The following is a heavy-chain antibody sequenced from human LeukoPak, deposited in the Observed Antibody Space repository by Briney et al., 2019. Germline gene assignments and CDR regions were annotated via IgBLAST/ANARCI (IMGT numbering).Heavy chain of an antibody. Sequence: SVKVSCKASGYTFTSYDINWVRQATGQGLEWMGGINPIFGTTNYAQKFQGRVTITTGESTSTAYMELSSLRSEDTAVYYCARGGGGSYSDYFDYWGQGTLDQQGSYSDYFDYWGQGTLVTVSS. CDR2: INPIFGTT. CDR3: ARGGGGSYSDYFDYWGQGTLDQQGSYSDYFDY. V-gene: IGHV1-69*05. CDR1: GYTFTSYD. J-gene: IGHJ4*02. D-gene: IGHD1-26*01.